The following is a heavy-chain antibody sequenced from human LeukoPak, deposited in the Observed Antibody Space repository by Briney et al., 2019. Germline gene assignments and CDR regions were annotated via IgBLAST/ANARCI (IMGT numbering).Heavy chain of an antibody. CDR1: GFTFDDYG. CDR3: ARLIVVVPAAPGSDY. D-gene: IGHD2-2*01. V-gene: IGHV3-20*04. CDR2: INWNGGST. Sequence: GGSLRLPCAASGFTFDDYGMSWVRQAPGKGLEWVSGINWNGGSTGYADSVKGRFTISRDNAKNSLYLQMNSLRAEDTAVYYCARLIVVVPAAPGSDYWGQGTLVTVSS. J-gene: IGHJ4*02.